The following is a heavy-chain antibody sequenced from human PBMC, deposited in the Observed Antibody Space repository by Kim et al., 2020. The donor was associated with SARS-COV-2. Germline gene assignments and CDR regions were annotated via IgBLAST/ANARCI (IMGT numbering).Heavy chain of an antibody. J-gene: IGHJ6*02. V-gene: IGHV1-18*01. CDR2: ISAYNGNT. D-gene: IGHD6-19*01. CDR3: ARDPGGWYGYYYGMDV. CDR1: GYTFTSYG. Sequence: ASVKVSCKASGYTFTSYGISWVRQAPGQGLEWMGWISAYNGNTNYAQKLQGRVTMTTDTSTSTAYMELRSLRSDDTAGYYCARDPGGWYGYYYGMDVWGQGATVEVSS.